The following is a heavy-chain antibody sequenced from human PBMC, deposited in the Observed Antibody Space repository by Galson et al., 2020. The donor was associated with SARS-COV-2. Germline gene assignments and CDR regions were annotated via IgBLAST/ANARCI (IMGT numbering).Heavy chain of an antibody. D-gene: IGHD3-22*01. CDR2: IYTSGST. V-gene: IGHV4-61*09. J-gene: IGHJ3*02. CDR3: ARMSGYYLLDAFDI. Sequence: SETLSLTCTVSGGSISSGSYYWSWIRQPAGKGLEWIGHIYTSGSTNYNPSLKSRVTISVDTSKNQFSLKLSSVTAADTAVYYCARMSGYYLLDAFDIWGQGTVVTVSS. CDR1: GGSISSGSYY.